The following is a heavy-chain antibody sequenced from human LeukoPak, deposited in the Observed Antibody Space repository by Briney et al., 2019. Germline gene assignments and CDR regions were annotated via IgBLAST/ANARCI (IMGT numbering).Heavy chain of an antibody. CDR1: GYTFTGYY. V-gene: IGHV1-18*04. CDR2: ISAYNGNT. Sequence: ASVKVSCKASGYTFTGYYMHWVRQAPGQGLEWMGWISAYNGNTNYAQKLQGRVTMTTDTSTSTAYMELRSLRSDDTAVYYCARRVVAATHWFDPWGQGTLVTVSS. D-gene: IGHD2-15*01. CDR3: ARRVVAATHWFDP. J-gene: IGHJ5*02.